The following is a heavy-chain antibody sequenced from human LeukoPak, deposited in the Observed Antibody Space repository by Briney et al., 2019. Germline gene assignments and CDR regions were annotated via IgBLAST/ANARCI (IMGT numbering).Heavy chain of an antibody. D-gene: IGHD6-19*01. CDR1: GGSISSSSYY. Sequence: PSETLSLTCTVSGGSISSSSYYWGWIRQPPGKGLEGIGSIYYSGSTYYNPSLKSRVTISVDTSKNQFSLKLSSVTAADTAVYYCARLGPIGIAVAGTLDYWGQGTLVTVSS. J-gene: IGHJ4*02. CDR3: ARLGPIGIAVAGTLDY. CDR2: IYYSGST. V-gene: IGHV4-39*01.